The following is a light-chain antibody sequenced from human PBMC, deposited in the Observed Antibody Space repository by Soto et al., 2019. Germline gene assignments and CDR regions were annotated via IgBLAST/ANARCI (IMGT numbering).Light chain of an antibody. CDR2: GAS. J-gene: IGKJ1*01. CDR1: QSVGSN. V-gene: IGKV3-15*01. CDR3: QHYNNWPPDRT. Sequence: EIVMTQSPATLSVSPGERATLSCRASQSVGSNLAWYQQKPGQAPRLLIYGASTRATGIPARFSGSGSGTELTLTISSLQSEDFAICFCQHYNNWPPDRTFGQGTKVEIK.